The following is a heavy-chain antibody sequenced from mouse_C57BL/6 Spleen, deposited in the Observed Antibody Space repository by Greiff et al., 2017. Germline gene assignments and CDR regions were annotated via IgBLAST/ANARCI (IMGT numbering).Heavy chain of an antibody. Sequence: QVQLQQSGAELVKPGASVKLSCKASGYTFTEYTIHWVKQRSGQGLEWIGWFYPGSGSIKYNEKFKNKATLTADKSSSTVYMALSRLTSEDSAVYFCARHEVGEKNGNYFDYWGQGTTLTVSS. CDR1: GYTFTEYT. J-gene: IGHJ2*01. CDR3: ARHEVGEKNGNYFDY. CDR2: FYPGSGSI. D-gene: IGHD2-1*01. V-gene: IGHV1-62-2*01.